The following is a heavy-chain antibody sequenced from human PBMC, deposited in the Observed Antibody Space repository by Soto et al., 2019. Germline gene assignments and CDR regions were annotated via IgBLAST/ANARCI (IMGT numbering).Heavy chain of an antibody. J-gene: IGHJ4*02. CDR1: GFTLNKYA. D-gene: IGHD2-2*01. CDR3: AKDRSSTSCYAFDY. CDR2: VSASGGSP. Sequence: EVQLLESGGGLVQPGGSLRLSCVASGFTLNKYAMSWVRQAPGKGLEWVSAVSASGGSPYYADSVKGRFTISRDNSRNTLYLQMNSLRAEATAVYYCAKDRSSTSCYAFDYWGQGTLVIVSS. V-gene: IGHV3-23*01.